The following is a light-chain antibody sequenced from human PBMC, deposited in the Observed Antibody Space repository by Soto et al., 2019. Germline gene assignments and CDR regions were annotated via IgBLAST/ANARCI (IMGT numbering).Light chain of an antibody. Sequence: QSALTQPASVSGSPGQSITISCTGTSGDIGSYNRVSWYQQHPGKAPKLIIYEVTDRPSGVSNRFSGSKSGNTASLPISGLRAEDEAVYYCSSSTNINTRACVFGTRTKVTVL. CDR2: EVT. CDR3: SSSTNINTRACV. CDR1: SGDIGSYNR. J-gene: IGLJ1*01. V-gene: IGLV2-14*01.